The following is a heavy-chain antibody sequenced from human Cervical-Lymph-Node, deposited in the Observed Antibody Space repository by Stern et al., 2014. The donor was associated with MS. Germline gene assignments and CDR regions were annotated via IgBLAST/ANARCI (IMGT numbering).Heavy chain of an antibody. V-gene: IGHV1-69*17. J-gene: IGHJ3*02. Sequence: QVQLVQSGAEVKKPGSSVKVSCKASGGPFSSYAISWVRQAPGQGLEWMGGIIPIFGIANYAQKFQGRVTITADKSTSTAYMELSSLRSEDTAVYYCARTDTAMATKHAFDIWGQGTMVTVSS. CDR3: ARTDTAMATKHAFDI. CDR2: IIPIFGIA. D-gene: IGHD5-18*01. CDR1: GGPFSSYA.